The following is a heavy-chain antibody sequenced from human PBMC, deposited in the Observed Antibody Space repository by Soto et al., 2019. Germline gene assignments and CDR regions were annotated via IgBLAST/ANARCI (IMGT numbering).Heavy chain of an antibody. D-gene: IGHD2-2*01. CDR2: INPSGGST. CDR3: ARYCIRTSCYGGFDY. Sequence: QVQLVQSGAEVKKPGASVKVSCKASGYTFTSYYMHWVRQAPGQGLEWMGIINPSGGSTSYAQKFQGRVNMTRDTSTSTVYMELSSLRSEDTAVYYCARYCIRTSCYGGFDYWGQGTLVTVST. CDR1: GYTFTSYY. J-gene: IGHJ4*02. V-gene: IGHV1-46*01.